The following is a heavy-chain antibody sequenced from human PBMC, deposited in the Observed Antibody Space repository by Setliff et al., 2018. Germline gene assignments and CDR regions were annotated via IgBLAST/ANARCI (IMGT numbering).Heavy chain of an antibody. CDR1: GGAISSGDYY. J-gene: IGHJ4*02. CDR2: IYSSGST. V-gene: IGHV4-30-4*08. D-gene: IGHD3-22*01. Sequence: SETLSLTCTVSGGAISSGDYYWSWIRQPPGKGLEWIGYIYSSGSTYYNPSLKSRVSISVDTSKNQFSLKLSSVTAADTAVYYCARESRYYYDNLGTLDYWGQGTLVTV. CDR3: ARESRYYYDNLGTLDY.